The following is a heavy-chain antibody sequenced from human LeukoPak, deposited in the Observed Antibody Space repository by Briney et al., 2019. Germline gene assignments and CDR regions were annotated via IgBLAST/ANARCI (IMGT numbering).Heavy chain of an antibody. D-gene: IGHD1-26*01. CDR3: AKGIKWELPFDY. Sequence: GGSLRLSCAASGFTFSNYAMSWVRQAPGKGLEWVSAISVSGGSTYYADSVKGRFTISRDSSKNTLYLQMNTLRAEDTALYYCAKGIKWELPFDYGGQGTLVTVSS. CDR1: GFTFSNYA. CDR2: ISVSGGST. J-gene: IGHJ4*02. V-gene: IGHV3-23*01.